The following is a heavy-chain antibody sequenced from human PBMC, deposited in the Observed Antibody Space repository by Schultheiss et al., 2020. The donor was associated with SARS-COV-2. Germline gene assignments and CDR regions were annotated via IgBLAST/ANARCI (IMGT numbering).Heavy chain of an antibody. D-gene: IGHD4-17*01. J-gene: IGHJ3*02. Sequence: GGSLRLSCAASGFTFDDYAMHWVRQAPGKGLEWVSSISSSSSYIYYADSVKGRFTISRDNAKNSLYLQMNSLRAEDTAVYYCARVFGNDYGDYNSAFDIWGQGTMVTVSS. CDR1: GFTFDDYA. V-gene: IGHV3-21*01. CDR3: ARVFGNDYGDYNSAFDI. CDR2: ISSSSSYI.